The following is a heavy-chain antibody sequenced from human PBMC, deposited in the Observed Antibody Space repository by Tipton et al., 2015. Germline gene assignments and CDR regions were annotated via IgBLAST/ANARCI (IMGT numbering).Heavy chain of an antibody. Sequence: TLSLTCTVSSDSISKYYWTWMRQPPGKELQWIGDIRYTGITNYNPSLKSRVTISVDTSKTQFSLKVSSVTAADTAMYYCARGHYVSRMVVWGQGTTVTVSS. V-gene: IGHV4-59*01. J-gene: IGHJ6*02. CDR2: IRYTGIT. CDR1: SDSISKYY. CDR3: ARGHYVSRMVV. D-gene: IGHD3-10*01.